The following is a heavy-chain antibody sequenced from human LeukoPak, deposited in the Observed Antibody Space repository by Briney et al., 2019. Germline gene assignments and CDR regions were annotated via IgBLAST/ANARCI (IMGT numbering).Heavy chain of an antibody. Sequence: SETLSLTCTVSGGSISSYYWSWIRQPAGKGLEWIGRIYTSGSTNYNPSLKSRVTISVDKSKNQFSLKLSSVTAADTAVYYCAREGHYGGNSALDYWGQGTLVTVSS. J-gene: IGHJ4*02. CDR3: AREGHYGGNSALDY. CDR1: GGSISSYY. D-gene: IGHD4-23*01. V-gene: IGHV4-4*07. CDR2: IYTSGST.